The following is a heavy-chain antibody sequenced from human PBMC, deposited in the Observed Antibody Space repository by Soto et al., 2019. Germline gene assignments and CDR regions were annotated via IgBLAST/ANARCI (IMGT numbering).Heavy chain of an antibody. CDR2: IYQSGST. D-gene: IGHD4-4*01. CDR1: GGSISSGGYS. CDR3: ATQSYSNSGAYYYYAMDV. J-gene: IGHJ6*02. V-gene: IGHV4-30-2*01. Sequence: SETLSLTCAVSGGSISSGGYSWSWIRQPPGKGLEWIGYIYQSGSTYYNPSVKSRVTISVDRSRYQFSLKLSSVTAADTAVYFCATQSYSNSGAYYYYAMDVWGQGTTVTVSS.